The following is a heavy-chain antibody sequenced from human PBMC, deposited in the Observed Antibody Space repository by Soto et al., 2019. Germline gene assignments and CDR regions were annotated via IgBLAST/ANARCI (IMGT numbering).Heavy chain of an antibody. CDR2: VYYRVRS. J-gene: IGHJ4*02. V-gene: IGHV4-39*01. Sequence: TLSLTCTVSGGCVTNSSYYWGWIRQSPGKGLEWIGSVYYRVRSYSKSSVKSRVTISVDTSKNRFSLSLNSVTASDTAVYFCVSQRTTVPTQAYFDYWGPGALVTASS. D-gene: IGHD4-4*01. CDR3: VSQRTTVPTQAYFDY. CDR1: GGCVTNSSYY.